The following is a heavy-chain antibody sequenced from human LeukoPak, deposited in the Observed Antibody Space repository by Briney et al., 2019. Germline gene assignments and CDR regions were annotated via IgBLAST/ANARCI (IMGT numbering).Heavy chain of an antibody. Sequence: GGSLRLSCAASGFTFSSYWMSWVRQAPGKGLEWVANIKQDGSEKYYVDSVKGRFTISRDNAKNSLYLQMNSLRAEDTAVYYCARDTPVVVPSYLDYWGQGTLVTVSS. CDR3: ARDTPVVVPSYLDY. CDR1: GFTFSSYW. V-gene: IGHV3-7*01. J-gene: IGHJ4*02. D-gene: IGHD2-2*01. CDR2: IKQDGSEK.